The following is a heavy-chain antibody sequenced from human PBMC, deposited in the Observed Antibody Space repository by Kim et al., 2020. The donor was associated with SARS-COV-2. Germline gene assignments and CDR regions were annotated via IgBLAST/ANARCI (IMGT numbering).Heavy chain of an antibody. Sequence: AEFVGGRFTISGDNSQNTVYLQMNSLRVEDTAVYYCATAFAVRSLRNLYYWGQGTLVTVSS. CDR3: ATAFAVRSLRNLYY. J-gene: IGHJ4*02. V-gene: IGHV3-23*01. D-gene: IGHD3-16*01.